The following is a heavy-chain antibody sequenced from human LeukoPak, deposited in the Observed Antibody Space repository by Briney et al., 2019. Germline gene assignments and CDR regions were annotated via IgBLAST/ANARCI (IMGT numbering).Heavy chain of an antibody. J-gene: IGHJ4*02. CDR2: ISGPGDGT. CDR3: AKDRAPGDYASFGN. CDR1: GFTFRNYA. V-gene: IGHV3-23*01. Sequence: GGSLRLSCAASGFTFRNYAMSWVRQAPGKGLEWVSVISGPGDGTFYADSVKGRFTISRDNSKNTLHLQMDSLRPEDAALYYCAKDRAPGDYASFGNWGQGTLVTVSS. D-gene: IGHD4-17*01.